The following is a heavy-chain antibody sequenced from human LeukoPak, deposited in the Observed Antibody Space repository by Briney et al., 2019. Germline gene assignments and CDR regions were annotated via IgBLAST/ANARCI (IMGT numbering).Heavy chain of an antibody. Sequence: ASVKVSCKASGYTFPSYYMHWVRQAPGQGLEWMGLINPSGRSTSYAQKFQGRVTMTRDTSTSMVYMELSSLRSEDTAVYYCARDTVTSRFDYWGQGTLVTVSS. CDR1: GYTFPSYY. CDR2: INPSGRST. CDR3: ARDTVTSRFDY. D-gene: IGHD4-17*01. J-gene: IGHJ4*02. V-gene: IGHV1-46*01.